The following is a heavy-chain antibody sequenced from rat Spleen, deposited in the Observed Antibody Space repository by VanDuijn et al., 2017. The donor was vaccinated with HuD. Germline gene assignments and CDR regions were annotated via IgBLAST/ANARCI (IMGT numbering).Heavy chain of an antibody. Sequence: QVQLKESGPGLVQPSQTLSLTCTVSGFSLTSNGVGWVRQPLGKGLVWMGTIWGDGSTNYNSALKSRLSISRDTSKSQVFLKMNSLQTDDTVIYFCARSAFETFFDYWGQGVMVTVSS. CDR1: GFSLTSNG. D-gene: IGHD3-2*01. CDR3: ARSAFETFFDY. V-gene: IGHV2-72*01. CDR2: IWGDGST. J-gene: IGHJ2*01.